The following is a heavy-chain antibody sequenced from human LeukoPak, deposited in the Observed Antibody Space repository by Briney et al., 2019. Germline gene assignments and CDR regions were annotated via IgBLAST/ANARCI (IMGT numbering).Heavy chain of an antibody. D-gene: IGHD6-13*01. CDR1: GFTFSSYA. CDR3: AKDAPRIAAVSYYYYYGMDV. V-gene: IGHV3-23*01. Sequence: QAGGSLRLSCAASGFTFSSYAMSWVRQAPGKGLEWVSAISGSGGSTYYADSVKGRFTISRDNSKNTLYLQMNSLRAEDTAVYYCAKDAPRIAAVSYYYYYGMDVWGQGTTVTVSS. J-gene: IGHJ6*02. CDR2: ISGSGGST.